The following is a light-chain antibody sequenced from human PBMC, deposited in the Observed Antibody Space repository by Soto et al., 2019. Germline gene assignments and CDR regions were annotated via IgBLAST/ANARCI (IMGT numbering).Light chain of an antibody. CDR1: QSVLYSSNNKNY. J-gene: IGKJ1*01. Sequence: EIVMIQSPKSLAVSLGERATINFKSSQSVLYSSNNKNYLAWYQQKPGQPPKLLIYWASTRESGVPDRFSGSGSGTDFTLTISSMQAEDVAVYYCQQYYSTLWTFGQGTKVDI. CDR3: QQYYSTLWT. V-gene: IGKV4-1*01. CDR2: WAS.